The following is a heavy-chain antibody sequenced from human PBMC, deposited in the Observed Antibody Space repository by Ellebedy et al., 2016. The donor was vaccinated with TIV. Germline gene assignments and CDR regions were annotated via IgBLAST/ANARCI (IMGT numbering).Heavy chain of an antibody. V-gene: IGHV1-2*02. J-gene: IGHJ4*02. Sequence: ASVKVSXXASGYTFTGYYMHWVRQAPGQGLEWMGWINPNSGGTNYAQKFQGRVTMTRDTSISTAYMELSSLRSEDTAVYYCARNDILTGYQNWGQGTLVTVSS. D-gene: IGHD3-9*01. CDR1: GYTFTGYY. CDR3: ARNDILTGYQN. CDR2: INPNSGGT.